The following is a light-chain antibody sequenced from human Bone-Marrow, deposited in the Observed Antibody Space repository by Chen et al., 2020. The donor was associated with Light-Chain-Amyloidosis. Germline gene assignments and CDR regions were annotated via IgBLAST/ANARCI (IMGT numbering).Light chain of an antibody. CDR2: DVS. J-gene: IGLJ1*01. CDR1: SSDVGGYNY. CDR3: CSYAGSYTYSV. V-gene: IGLV2-11*01. Sequence: QSALTQPRSVSGSPGQSVTISCTGTSSDVGGYNYVSWYQQHPGKAPKLMIYDVSKRPSGVPDRFSGSKSGNTASLTISGLQAEDEADYYCCSYAGSYTYSVFCTGTKVTVL.